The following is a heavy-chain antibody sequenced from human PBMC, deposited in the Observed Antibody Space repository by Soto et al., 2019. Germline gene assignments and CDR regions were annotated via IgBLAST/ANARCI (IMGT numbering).Heavy chain of an antibody. CDR1: RFTFRSYA. CDR2: ISASGGST. V-gene: IGHV3-23*01. Sequence: GGSLRLSCAASRFTFRSYAMTWVRQAPGKGLEWVSGISASGGSTYYADSVKGRFTISRDNSKNTLYLQMNSLRAENTAVYYCAKQRGSNGYDYFDYWGQGALVTVSS. J-gene: IGHJ4*02. D-gene: IGHD5-12*01. CDR3: AKQRGSNGYDYFDY.